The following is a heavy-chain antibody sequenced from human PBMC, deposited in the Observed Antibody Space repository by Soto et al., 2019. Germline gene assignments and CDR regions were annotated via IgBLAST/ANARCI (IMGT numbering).Heavy chain of an antibody. CDR1: GGSFSGYY. CDR3: ASVELNYYDGSGYYPLDY. CDR2: INHSGST. D-gene: IGHD3-22*01. Sequence: QVQLQQWGAGLLKPSETLSLTCAVYGGSFSGYYWSWIRQPPGKGLEWIGEINHSGSTNYNPSLKSRVTISVDTSKNQFSLKLSSVTAADTAVYYWASVELNYYDGSGYYPLDYWGQGTLVTVSS. V-gene: IGHV4-34*01. J-gene: IGHJ4*02.